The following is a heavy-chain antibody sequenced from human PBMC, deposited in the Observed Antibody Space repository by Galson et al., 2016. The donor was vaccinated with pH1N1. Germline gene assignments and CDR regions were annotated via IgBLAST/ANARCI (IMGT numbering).Heavy chain of an antibody. V-gene: IGHV3-30-3*01. D-gene: IGHD4-17*01. CDR3: ARDHVYGDYFERFSDL. Sequence: SLRLSCAASGFTFSHYAMHWVRQAPGKGLEWVAVMSYVESNKDYADSVKGRFTVSRDNSKNTLYLQMNSLRAEDTALYYCARDHVYGDYFERFSDLWGRGTLVTVSS. CDR1: GFTFSHYA. J-gene: IGHJ2*01. CDR2: MSYVESNK.